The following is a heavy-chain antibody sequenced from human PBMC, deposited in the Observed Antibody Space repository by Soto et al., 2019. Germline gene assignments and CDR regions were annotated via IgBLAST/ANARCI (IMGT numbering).Heavy chain of an antibody. Sequence: EVQLVESGGGLVQPGGSLRLSCAASGFLFSNYWMSWVRQVPGIGLEWLAYIKQDGSEMYYVGSLKGRFIISRDNANNSNALQYNSLKADDPAVYYCARDWGAYALDVWGQGTMVTVSS. CDR2: IKQDGSEM. V-gene: IGHV3-7*05. J-gene: IGHJ3*01. CDR3: ARDWGAYALDV. D-gene: IGHD3-16*01. CDR1: GFLFSNYW.